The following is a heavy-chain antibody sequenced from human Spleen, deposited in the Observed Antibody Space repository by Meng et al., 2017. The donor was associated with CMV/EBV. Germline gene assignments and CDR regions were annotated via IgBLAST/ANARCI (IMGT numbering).Heavy chain of an antibody. Sequence: GGSLRLSCAASGFTFRKYDMHWVRQAPGKGLEWVALISYHGKNEKYADSVKGRFTISRDYSKNTVSLQMSSLRPEDTAVYYCTRSPLGGESDYWGQGTLVTVSS. V-gene: IGHV3-30*03. CDR2: ISYHGKNE. CDR1: GFTFRKYD. J-gene: IGHJ4*02. CDR3: TRSPLGGESDY. D-gene: IGHD3-16*01.